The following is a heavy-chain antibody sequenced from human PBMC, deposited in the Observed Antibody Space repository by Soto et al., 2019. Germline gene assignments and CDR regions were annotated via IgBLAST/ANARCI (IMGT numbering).Heavy chain of an antibody. Sequence: QVQLVQSGADVKKPGSSVKVSCKASGGTFNIYSISWVRQAPGQGLEWMGGIIPLFGTAYYAQEFQGRVTITADESTSTAYMELSSPRSEDTAVYFCARGASTHYYDSSGYYKGPLDYWGQGTLVTVSS. D-gene: IGHD3-22*01. CDR2: IIPLFGTA. CDR1: GGTFNIYS. J-gene: IGHJ4*02. CDR3: ARGASTHYYDSSGYYKGPLDY. V-gene: IGHV1-69*01.